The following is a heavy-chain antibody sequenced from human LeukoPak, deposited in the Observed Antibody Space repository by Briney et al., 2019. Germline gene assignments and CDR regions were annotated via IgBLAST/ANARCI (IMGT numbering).Heavy chain of an antibody. CDR2: ISNGGGST. CDR3: ASHYYDSSGYYAYFDY. J-gene: IGHJ4*02. Sequence: PGRSLRLSCAASGFTFSSYGMHWARQAPGKGLEWVSTISNGGGSTYYADSVKGRFTISRDNSKNTLYLQMNSLRAEDTAVYYCASHYYDSSGYYAYFDYWGQGTLVTVSS. V-gene: IGHV3-23*01. D-gene: IGHD3-22*01. CDR1: GFTFSSYG.